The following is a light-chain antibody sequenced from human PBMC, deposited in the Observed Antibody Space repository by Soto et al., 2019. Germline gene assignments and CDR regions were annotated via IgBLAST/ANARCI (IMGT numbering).Light chain of an antibody. V-gene: IGKV1-6*01. Sequence: AIQMTQSPSSLSASVGDRVTISCRASQDVRHHIGWYQQTPGKAPKLLIYGASSLHSGVPSRFSGSGYGTDFTLTISSLQPEDSATYFCLQDSGYSWTFGQGTKAEVK. J-gene: IGKJ1*01. CDR3: LQDSGYSWT. CDR2: GAS. CDR1: QDVRHH.